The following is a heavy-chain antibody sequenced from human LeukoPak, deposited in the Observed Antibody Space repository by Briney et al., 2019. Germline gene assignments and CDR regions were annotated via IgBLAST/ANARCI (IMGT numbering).Heavy chain of an antibody. D-gene: IGHD3-16*01. Sequence: GGSLRLSCAASGFTFSSHAMSWVRQAPGKGLEWVSVISAGSGSTYYADSVKGRFTISRDNSKNTLYLQMNSLRAEDTAVYYCAKLPKAFGGVSREPFDYWGQGTLVAVSS. J-gene: IGHJ4*02. V-gene: IGHV3-23*01. CDR3: AKLPKAFGGVSREPFDY. CDR2: ISAGSGST. CDR1: GFTFSSHA.